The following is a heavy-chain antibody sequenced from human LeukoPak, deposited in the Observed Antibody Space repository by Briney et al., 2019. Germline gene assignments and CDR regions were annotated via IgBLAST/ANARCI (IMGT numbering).Heavy chain of an antibody. CDR2: INSDGINT. CDR3: AKGLLRYFDPYYMDV. CDR1: GFTFSNYW. Sequence: GGSLRLSCAASGFTFSNYWMHWVRQAPGKGRVWVSRINSDGINTSYADSVKGRFTISRDNSKNTLYLQMNSLRAEDTAVYYCAKGLLRYFDPYYMDVWGKGTTVTVSS. D-gene: IGHD3-9*01. J-gene: IGHJ6*03. V-gene: IGHV3-74*01.